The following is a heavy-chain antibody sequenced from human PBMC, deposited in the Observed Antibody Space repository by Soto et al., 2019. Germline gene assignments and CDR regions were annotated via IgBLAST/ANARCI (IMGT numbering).Heavy chain of an antibody. Sequence: QVQLVQSGAEVKKPGASVMVSCKASGYTFTGNFMHWVRQAPGQGLEWVGWINPNNGVTKYAQKFQGRVTLTRDTSNTTAYTDLSRVRSDDTAVYYCERDRVWTSPSPERFQSYDGMDVWGQGNTVTVSS. V-gene: IGHV1-2*02. D-gene: IGHD6-6*01. CDR3: ERDRVWTSPSPERFQSYDGMDV. CDR2: INPNNGVT. J-gene: IGHJ6*02. CDR1: GYTFTGNF.